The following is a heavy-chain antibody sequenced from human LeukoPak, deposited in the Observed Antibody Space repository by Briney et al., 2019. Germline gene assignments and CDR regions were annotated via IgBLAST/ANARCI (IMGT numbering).Heavy chain of an antibody. CDR1: GYRFTNYW. CDR3: ARRMGTTGFDY. Sequence: GGSLEISCKGPGYRFTNYWIGWVRQMPGEGLGGMGIIYPGDSDTRYSPSFQGQVTISADKSISTAYLQWSSLKASDTAMYYCARRMGTTGFDYWGQGTLVTVSS. D-gene: IGHD1-26*01. CDR2: IYPGDSDT. V-gene: IGHV5-51*01. J-gene: IGHJ4*02.